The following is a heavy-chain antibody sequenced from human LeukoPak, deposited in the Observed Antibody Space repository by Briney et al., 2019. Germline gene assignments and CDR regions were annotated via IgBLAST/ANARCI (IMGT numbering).Heavy chain of an antibody. D-gene: IGHD6-6*01. CDR3: AKGGPYTSSSCDY. Sequence: GGSLRLSCAASGLTFSSSAMHWVRQAPGKGLEWVSGISATTGYTYYADSVKGRFTISRDSSNNMLYLQMTNLRAEDTALYYCAKGGPYTSSSCDYWGQGTLVTVSS. V-gene: IGHV3-23*01. CDR1: GLTFSSSA. J-gene: IGHJ4*02. CDR2: ISATTGYT.